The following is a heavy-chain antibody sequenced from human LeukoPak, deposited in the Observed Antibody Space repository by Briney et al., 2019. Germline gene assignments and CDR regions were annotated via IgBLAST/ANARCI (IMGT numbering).Heavy chain of an antibody. J-gene: IGHJ4*02. CDR1: GGSISSGSYY. Sequence: PSQTLSLTCTVSGGSISSGSYYWSWIRQPAGKGLEWIGRIYTSGSTNHNPSLKSRVTISLDTSKNQFSLKLSSVTAADTAVYYCARVEMATITLDYWGQGTLVTVSS. V-gene: IGHV4-61*02. CDR3: ARVEMATITLDY. D-gene: IGHD5-24*01. CDR2: IYTSGST.